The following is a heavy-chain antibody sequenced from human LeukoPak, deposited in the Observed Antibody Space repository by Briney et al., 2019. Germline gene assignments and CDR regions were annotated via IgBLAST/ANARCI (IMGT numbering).Heavy chain of an antibody. D-gene: IGHD5-24*01. Sequence: GGSLRLSCAASGFTFSSYGMSWVRQAPGKGLEWVSAISGSGGSTYYADSVKGRFTISRDNSKNTLYLQMNSLRAEDTAVYYCAKGGRWLQYFDYWGQGTLVTVSS. V-gene: IGHV3-23*01. CDR1: GFTFSSYG. CDR3: AKGGRWLQYFDY. CDR2: ISGSGGST. J-gene: IGHJ4*02.